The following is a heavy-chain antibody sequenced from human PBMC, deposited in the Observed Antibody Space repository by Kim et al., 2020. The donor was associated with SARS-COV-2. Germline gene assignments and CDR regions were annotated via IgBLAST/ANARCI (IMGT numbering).Heavy chain of an antibody. CDR1: GYSFTSYW. CDR2: IYPGDSDT. V-gene: IGHV5-51*01. J-gene: IGHJ3*02. CDR3: ARREMITFGGVIVNDAFDI. Sequence: GESLKISCKGSGYSFTSYWIGWVRQMPGKGLEWMGIIYPGDSDTRYSPSFQGQVTISADKSISTAYLQWSSLKASDTAMYYCARREMITFGGVIVNDAFDIWGQGTMVTVSS. D-gene: IGHD3-16*02.